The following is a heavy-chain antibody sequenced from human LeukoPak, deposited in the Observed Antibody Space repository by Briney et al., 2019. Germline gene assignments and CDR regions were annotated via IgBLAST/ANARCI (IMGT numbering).Heavy chain of an antibody. J-gene: IGHJ4*02. CDR1: GFTVSSNY. CDR2: IYSGGST. V-gene: IGHV3-53*01. D-gene: IGHD6-13*01. Sequence: PGGSLRLSCAASGFTVSSNYMSWVRQAPGEGLEWVSVIYSGGSTYYADSVKGRFTISRDNSKNTLYLQMNSLRAEDTAVYYCARTAGYSSSWDLSDYWGQGTLVTVSS. CDR3: ARTAGYSSSWDLSDY.